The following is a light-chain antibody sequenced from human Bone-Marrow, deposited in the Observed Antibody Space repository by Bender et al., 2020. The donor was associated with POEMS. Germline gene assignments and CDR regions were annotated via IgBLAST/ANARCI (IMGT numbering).Light chain of an antibody. CDR2: GVT. J-gene: IGLJ7*01. CDR1: SSDVGGYDS. CDR3: SSWDDRQTGSAV. V-gene: IGLV2-11*01. Sequence: QSVLTQPRSVSGSPGQSVTIPCTGTSSDVGGYDSVSWYQQHPGKAPKLMISGVTKRPSGVPDRFSGSKSGNTASLTISGLQAEDEADYYCSSWDDRQTGSAVFGGGTQLTVL.